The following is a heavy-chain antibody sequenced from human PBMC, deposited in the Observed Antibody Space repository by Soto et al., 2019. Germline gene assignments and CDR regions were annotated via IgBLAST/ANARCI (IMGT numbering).Heavy chain of an antibody. V-gene: IGHV1-18*01. Sequence: APLKRYCKASGYTITSYVVSWGRHDPGQGLEWMGWISADNGNTNYAQKLQGRVTMTTDTSTSTAYMELRSLRSDDTAVYYCARDRVAAAGDFDYWGQGTLVTVSS. CDR2: ISADNGNT. J-gene: IGHJ4*02. CDR1: GYTITSYV. D-gene: IGHD6-13*01. CDR3: ARDRVAAAGDFDY.